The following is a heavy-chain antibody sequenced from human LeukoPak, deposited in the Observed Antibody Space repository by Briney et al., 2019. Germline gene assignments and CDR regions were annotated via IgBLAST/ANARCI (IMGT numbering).Heavy chain of an antibody. Sequence: PGGSLRLSCAASGFTFSSYSMSWVRQAPGKGLEWVSAISGSGGSTYYADSVKGRFTISRDNSKNTLYLQMNSLRAEDTAVHYCAKDAPVNIVVVPAANSWGQGTLVTVSS. CDR3: AKDAPVNIVVVPAANS. CDR2: ISGSGGST. J-gene: IGHJ4*02. V-gene: IGHV3-23*01. D-gene: IGHD2-2*01. CDR1: GFTFSSYS.